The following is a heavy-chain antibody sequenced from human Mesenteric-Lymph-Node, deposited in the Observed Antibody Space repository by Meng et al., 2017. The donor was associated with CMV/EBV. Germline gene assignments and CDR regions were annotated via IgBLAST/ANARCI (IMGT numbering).Heavy chain of an antibody. CDR1: GFTFGSYG. D-gene: IGHD2-15*01. Sequence: GESLKISCAASGFTFGSYGFHWVRQAPGKGLEWVAYISYDGSEITYADSVKERVTISRVQSKNTVHLEMNSLRADDTAVYYGARVKLSYYFDYWGQGTLVTVSS. CDR3: ARVKLSYYFDY. CDR2: ISYDGSEI. V-gene: IGHV3-30*04. J-gene: IGHJ4*02.